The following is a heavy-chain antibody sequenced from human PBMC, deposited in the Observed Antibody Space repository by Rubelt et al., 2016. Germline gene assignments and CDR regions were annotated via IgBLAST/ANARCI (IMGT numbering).Heavy chain of an antibody. CDR1: GFTFTNYW. CDR3: ARHGRRCFDL. Sequence: EVQLEESGGGLVQPGGSLRLSCAASGFTFTNYWMAWVRQAPGKGLEWVANIKDDGSETYYVDSVKGRFTVSKDNAKNSLHLQMNSLGTEDTAVYYCARHGRRCFDLWGQGTLVTVSS. V-gene: IGHV3-7*03. J-gene: IGHJ4*02. CDR2: IKDDGSET.